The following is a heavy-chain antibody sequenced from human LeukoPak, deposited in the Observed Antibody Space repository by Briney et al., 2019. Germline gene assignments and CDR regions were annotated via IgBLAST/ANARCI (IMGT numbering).Heavy chain of an antibody. J-gene: IGHJ4*02. Sequence: PSETLSLTCTVSGGSISSYYWSWIRQPPGKGLEWIGYIYYSGSTNYNPSLKSRVTISVDTSKNQFSLKLSSVTAADTAVYYCARDRGSSWFLYWGQGTLVTVSS. CDR3: ARDRGSSWFLY. V-gene: IGHV4-59*01. CDR2: IYYSGST. CDR1: GGSISSYY. D-gene: IGHD6-13*01.